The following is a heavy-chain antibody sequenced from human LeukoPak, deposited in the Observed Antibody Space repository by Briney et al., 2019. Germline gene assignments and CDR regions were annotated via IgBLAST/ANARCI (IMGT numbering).Heavy chain of an antibody. CDR1: GGSISSYY. D-gene: IGHD3/OR15-3a*01. CDR3: ARRTGYYDGFDY. J-gene: IGHJ4*02. CDR2: IYYSGST. Sequence: PSETLSLTCTVSGGSISSYYWSWIRQAPGKGLEWIGYIYYSGSTNYNPSLKSRVTISVDTSKNRFSLKVGSVTAADTAVYYCARRTGYYDGFDYWGQGTLVTVSS. V-gene: IGHV4-59*01.